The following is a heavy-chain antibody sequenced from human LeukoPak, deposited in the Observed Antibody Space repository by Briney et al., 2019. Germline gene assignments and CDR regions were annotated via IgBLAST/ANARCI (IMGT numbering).Heavy chain of an antibody. D-gene: IGHD6-19*01. CDR3: AREKSSGWSHGAFDI. Sequence: GGSLRLSCAASGFTFSCYAMHWVRQAPGKGLEWVAVISYDGSNKYYADSVKGRFTISGDNSKNTLYLQMNSLRAEDTAVYYCAREKSSGWSHGAFDIWGQGTMVTVSS. V-gene: IGHV3-30*04. CDR2: ISYDGSNK. J-gene: IGHJ3*02. CDR1: GFTFSCYA.